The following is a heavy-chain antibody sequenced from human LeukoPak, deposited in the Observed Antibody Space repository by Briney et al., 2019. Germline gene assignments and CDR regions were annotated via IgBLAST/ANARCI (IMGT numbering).Heavy chain of an antibody. CDR1: GGSFSGYY. J-gene: IGHJ4*02. D-gene: IGHD5-18*01. CDR2: INHSGST. V-gene: IGHV4-34*01. Sequence: SETLSLTCAVYGGSFSGYYWSWIRQPPGKGLEWIGEINHSGSTSYNPSLKSRVTISVDTSKNQFSLKLSSVTAADTAVYYCARGRHSYARVDYCGQGTLVTVS. CDR3: ARGRHSYARVDY.